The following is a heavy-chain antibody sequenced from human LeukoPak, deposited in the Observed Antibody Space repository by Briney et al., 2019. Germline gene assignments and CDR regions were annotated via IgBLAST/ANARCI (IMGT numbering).Heavy chain of an antibody. CDR2: ISLTGRT. Sequence: PSETLSLTCGVSGGSISTTNWWRWVREPPGQGLEGVGEISLTGRTNYNPSLNGRVTMSLDESSNQLSLNLTSVTAADTAIYYCSRESGAFCPFGYWGQGTLVIVPS. CDR3: SRESGAFCPFGY. CDR1: GGSISTTNW. D-gene: IGHD1-26*01. V-gene: IGHV4-4*02. J-gene: IGHJ4*02.